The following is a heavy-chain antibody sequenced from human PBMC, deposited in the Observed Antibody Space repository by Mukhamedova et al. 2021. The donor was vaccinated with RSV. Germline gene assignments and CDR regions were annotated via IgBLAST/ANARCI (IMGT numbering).Heavy chain of an antibody. CDR2: IYYSGST. Sequence: WSWIRQPPGKGLEWIGYIYYSGSTNYNPSLKSRVTISVDTSKNQFSLKLSSVTAADTAVSYCARQSSSWYAWAQGTLVTVSS. V-gene: IGHV4-59*08. D-gene: IGHD6-13*01. CDR3: ARQSSSWYA. J-gene: IGHJ5*02.